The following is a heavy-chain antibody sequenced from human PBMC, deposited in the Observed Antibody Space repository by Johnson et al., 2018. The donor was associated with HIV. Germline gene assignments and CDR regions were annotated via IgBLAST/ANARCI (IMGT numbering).Heavy chain of an antibody. J-gene: IGHJ3*01. CDR1: GFTFSDYS. CDR3: AKKGSKWELIVEGFAV. V-gene: IGHV3-11*04. D-gene: IGHD1-26*01. CDR2: ITSSGSTI. Sequence: QVQLVESGGGLVKPGGSLRLSCAVSGFTFSDYSMSWIRQAPGKGLEWVSYITSSGSTIYYADSVKGRFTVSSDYSENTLYLQMNSVTAEDTAVYYCAKKGSKWELIVEGFAVWGQGTMVTVSS.